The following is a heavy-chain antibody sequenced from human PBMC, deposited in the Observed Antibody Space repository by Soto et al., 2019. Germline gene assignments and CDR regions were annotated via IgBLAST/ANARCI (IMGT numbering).Heavy chain of an antibody. D-gene: IGHD3-3*01. Sequence: GESLKISCKGSGYSFTSYWIGWVRQMPGKGLEWMGIIYPGDSYTRYSPSLKSRVTISADSSKNHFSLRLTGVTAADTAVYYCATGNVDSMLEYWGQGTQVTVSS. CDR2: IYPGDSYT. CDR3: ATGNVDSMLEY. J-gene: IGHJ4*02. CDR1: GYSFTSYW. V-gene: IGHV5-51*01.